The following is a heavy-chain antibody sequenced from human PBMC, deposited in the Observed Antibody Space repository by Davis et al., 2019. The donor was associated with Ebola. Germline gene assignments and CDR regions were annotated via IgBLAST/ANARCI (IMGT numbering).Heavy chain of an antibody. J-gene: IGHJ4*02. CDR2: TRSKANSYAT. Sequence: GGSLTLSCAASRFTFSRSAMHWVRQASGKGLEWVGRTRSKANSYATAYAASVKGRFTISRDDSKNTAYLQMNSLKTEDTAVYYCTSTTVSKGDYWGQGTLVTVSS. V-gene: IGHV3-73*01. CDR3: TSTTVSKGDY. D-gene: IGHD4-17*01. CDR1: RFTFSRSA.